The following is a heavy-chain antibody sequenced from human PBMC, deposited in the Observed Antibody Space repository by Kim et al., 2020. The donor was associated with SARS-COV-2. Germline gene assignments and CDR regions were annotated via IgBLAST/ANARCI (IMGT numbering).Heavy chain of an antibody. Sequence: SETLSLTCAVYGGSFSGYYWSWIRQSPGKGLEWIGEINHSGSTNYNPSLKSRVTISVDTSKNQFSLKLSSVTAADTDVYYCAREPFGGYCSGGSCYRSNWFDPWGQGTLVTVSS. J-gene: IGHJ5*02. CDR2: INHSGST. D-gene: IGHD2-15*01. V-gene: IGHV4-34*01. CDR3: AREPFGGYCSGGSCYRSNWFDP. CDR1: GGSFSGYY.